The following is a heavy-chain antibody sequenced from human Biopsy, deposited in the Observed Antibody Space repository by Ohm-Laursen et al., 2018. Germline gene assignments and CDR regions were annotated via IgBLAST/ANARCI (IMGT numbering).Heavy chain of an antibody. Sequence: SLRLSCAAPGFAFSYYGLHWVRQAPGKGLQWVAVMWSDGINKNYADSVKGRFTVSRDNSNNVLYLQMNSLRDEDSAVYYCARVWSDYGAPVKWNEAFDIWGQGTMVTVSS. J-gene: IGHJ3*02. CDR2: MWSDGINK. V-gene: IGHV3-33*01. CDR1: GFAFSYYG. D-gene: IGHD4-17*01. CDR3: ARVWSDYGAPVKWNEAFDI.